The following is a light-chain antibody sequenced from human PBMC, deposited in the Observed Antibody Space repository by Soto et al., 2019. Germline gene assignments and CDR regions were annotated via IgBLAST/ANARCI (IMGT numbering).Light chain of an antibody. Sequence: EIVLTQSPATLSLFPGERATLSCRASQSISSYLAWYQHKPGQAPRLLIYDASNSATGIPARFSGSGSGSDFTLTISSLEPEDVAVYYCQQRSNWLWTFGQGTKVEIK. CDR3: QQRSNWLWT. V-gene: IGKV3-11*01. CDR2: DAS. J-gene: IGKJ1*01. CDR1: QSISSY.